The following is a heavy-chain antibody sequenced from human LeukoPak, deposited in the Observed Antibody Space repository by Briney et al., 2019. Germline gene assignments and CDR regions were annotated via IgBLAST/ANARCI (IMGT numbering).Heavy chain of an antibody. CDR1: GFSFSTYG. Sequence: GGSLRLSCAASGFSFSTYGMSWVRQAPGKGLDWASAISGSAAGGGTYYADSVKGRFTIARDNSQNTLYLQMSSLRAEDTAVYYCAKTRGHDMDVWGQGTTVIVSS. J-gene: IGHJ6*02. D-gene: IGHD3-16*01. CDR2: ISGSAAGGGT. CDR3: AKTRGHDMDV. V-gene: IGHV3-23*01.